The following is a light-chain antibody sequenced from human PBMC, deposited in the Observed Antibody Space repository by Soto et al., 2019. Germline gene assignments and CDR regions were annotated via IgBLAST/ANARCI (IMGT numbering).Light chain of an antibody. CDR2: GTS. Sequence: EIVMTQSPATLSLSPEERATLSCRASQSVSSSYLSWYQQKPGQAPRLLIYGTSTRATGIPARFSGSGSGTDFTLTISSLQPEDFAVYYCQQDYNSYPFGQGTKLEIK. CDR1: QSVSSSY. CDR3: QQDYNSYP. V-gene: IGKV3D-7*01. J-gene: IGKJ2*01.